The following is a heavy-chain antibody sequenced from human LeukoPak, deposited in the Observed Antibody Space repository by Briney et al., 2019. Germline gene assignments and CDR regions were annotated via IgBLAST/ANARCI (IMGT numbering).Heavy chain of an antibody. J-gene: IGHJ4*02. CDR3: ARGGEGQQLVRGRFDY. Sequence: SETLSLTCAVYGGSFSGYYWSWIRQPPGKGLEWIGEINHSGSTNYNPSLKSRVTISVDTSKNQFSLKLSSVTAADTAAYYCARGGEGQQLVRGRFDYWGQGTLVTVSS. V-gene: IGHV4-34*01. CDR2: INHSGST. D-gene: IGHD6-13*01. CDR1: GGSFSGYY.